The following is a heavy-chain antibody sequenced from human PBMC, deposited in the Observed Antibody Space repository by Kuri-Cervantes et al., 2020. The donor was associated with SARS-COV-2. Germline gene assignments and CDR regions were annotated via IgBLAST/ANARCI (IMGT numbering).Heavy chain of an antibody. J-gene: IGHJ6*03. CDR3: ARMRDSSGYSVYYYYYMDV. CDR1: GDIFTDAW. V-gene: IGHV3-48*01. D-gene: IGHD3-22*01. CDR2: ISSSSSTI. Sequence: GGSLRLSCAASGDIFTDAWMNWVRQAPGKGLEWVSYISSSSSTIYYADSVKGRFTISRDNAKNSLYLQMNSLRAEDTAVYYCARMRDSSGYSVYYYYYMDVWGKGTTVTVSS.